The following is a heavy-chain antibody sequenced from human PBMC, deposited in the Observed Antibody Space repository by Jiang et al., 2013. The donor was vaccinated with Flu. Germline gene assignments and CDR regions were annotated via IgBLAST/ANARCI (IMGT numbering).Heavy chain of an antibody. D-gene: IGHD6-19*01. V-gene: IGHV3-30-3*01. Sequence: RLSCAASGFTFSSYAMHWVRQAPGKGLEWVAVISYDGSNKYYADSVKGRFTISRDNSKNTLYLQMNSLRAEDTAVYYCARAGVGVAGTFDYWGQGTLVTVSS. CDR3: ARAGVGVAGTFDY. CDR2: ISYDGSNK. CDR1: GFTFSSYA. J-gene: IGHJ4*02.